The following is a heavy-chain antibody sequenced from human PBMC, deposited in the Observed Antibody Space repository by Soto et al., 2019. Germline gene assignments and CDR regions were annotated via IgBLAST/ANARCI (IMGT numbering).Heavy chain of an antibody. J-gene: IGHJ4*01. D-gene: IGHD3-10*01. CDR3: ARHGRGVGPNPLAY. CDR1: GLSLSNARMG. V-gene: IGHV2-26*01. CDR2: IFSNDEK. Sequence: SGPTLVNPTDTLTLPCTVSGLSLSNARMGVSWIRQPPGKALEWLAHIFSNDEKSYSTSLKSRLTISKDTSKSQVVLTMTNMDPVDTVIYYFARHGRGVGPNPLAYWGQGTLVTGSS.